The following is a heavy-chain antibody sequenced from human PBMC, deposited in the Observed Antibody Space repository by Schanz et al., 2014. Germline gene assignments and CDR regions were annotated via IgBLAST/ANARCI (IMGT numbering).Heavy chain of an antibody. J-gene: IGHJ4*02. V-gene: IGHV3-7*01. CDR1: GFMFSIEW. CDR2: IKPGAGEI. CDR3: AKSYDTSGYSGFDY. Sequence: EVQLVESGGGLVQPGGSLRLSCAASGFMFSIEWMSWVRQAPGKGLEWVANIKPGAGEIYYVDSVNGRFTISRDNAKNTLYLQMNSLRTEDTAVYFCAKSYDTSGYSGFDYWGQGTLVTVSS. D-gene: IGHD3-22*01.